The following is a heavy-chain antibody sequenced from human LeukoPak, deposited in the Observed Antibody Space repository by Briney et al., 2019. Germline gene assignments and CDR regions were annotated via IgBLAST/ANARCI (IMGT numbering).Heavy chain of an antibody. CDR3: AKFRDFTGYHAIDS. CDR1: GFTFSDYY. J-gene: IGHJ4*02. V-gene: IGHV3-11*01. CDR2: ISSSGSTI. D-gene: IGHD6-25*01. Sequence: PGGSLRLSCAASGFTFSDYYMSWIRQAPGKGLEWVSYISSSGSTIYYADSVKGRFTISRDNAKNSLYLQVNSLRAEDTAIYYCAKFRDFTGYHAIDSWGQGTLLTVSS.